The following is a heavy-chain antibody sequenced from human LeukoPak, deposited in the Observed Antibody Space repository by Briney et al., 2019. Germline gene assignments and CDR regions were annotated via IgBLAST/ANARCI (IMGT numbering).Heavy chain of an antibody. Sequence: SETLSLTCTVSGGSISTGDYYWSWIRQPPGKGLEWIGYIYHSGSTYYNPSLKSRVTISVDRSKNQFSLRLSSVTAADTAIYYCASLNYHGSGSPFDYWGQGMLVTVSS. CDR1: GGSISTGDYY. CDR3: ASLNYHGSGSPFDY. D-gene: IGHD3-10*01. V-gene: IGHV4-30-2*02. J-gene: IGHJ4*02. CDR2: IYHSGST.